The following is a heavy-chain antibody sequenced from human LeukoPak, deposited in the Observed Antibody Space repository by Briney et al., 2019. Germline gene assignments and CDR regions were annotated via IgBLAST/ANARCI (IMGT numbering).Heavy chain of an antibody. D-gene: IGHD3-10*01. Sequence: GGSLRLSCAASGFTLSSYAMSWVRQAPGKGLEWVSGISGSGGSTYYADSVKGRFTISRDNSKNTLYLQMNSLRAEDTAVYYCAKGDYYGSGSRSYYMDVWGKGTTVTVSS. CDR1: GFTLSSYA. V-gene: IGHV3-23*01. CDR3: AKGDYYGSGSRSYYMDV. J-gene: IGHJ6*03. CDR2: ISGSGGST.